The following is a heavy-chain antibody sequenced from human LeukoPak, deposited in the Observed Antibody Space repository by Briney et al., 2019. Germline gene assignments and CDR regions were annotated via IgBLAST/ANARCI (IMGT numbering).Heavy chain of an antibody. Sequence: SETLSLTCTVSGGSISSYYWSWIRQPPGKGLEWIGYIYYSGSTNYNPSLKSRVTISVDTSKNQFSLKLSSVTAADTAVYYCARSPDYDILTGLDYWGQGTLVTVSS. CDR1: GGSISSYY. V-gene: IGHV4-59*01. CDR3: ARSPDYDILTGLDY. D-gene: IGHD3-9*01. CDR2: IYYSGST. J-gene: IGHJ4*02.